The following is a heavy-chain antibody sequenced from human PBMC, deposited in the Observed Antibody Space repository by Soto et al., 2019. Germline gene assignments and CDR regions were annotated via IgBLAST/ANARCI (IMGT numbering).Heavy chain of an antibody. Sequence: QVQLQQWGAGLLKPSETLSLTCAVYGGSFSGYYWSWIRQPQGKGREWIGEINHSGSTNYNPSLKSRVTISVDTSKNQFSLKLSSVTAADTAVYYCARQQYYYGSGSSFDYWGQGTLVTVSS. V-gene: IGHV4-34*01. D-gene: IGHD3-10*01. CDR1: GGSFSGYY. CDR2: INHSGST. J-gene: IGHJ4*02. CDR3: ARQQYYYGSGSSFDY.